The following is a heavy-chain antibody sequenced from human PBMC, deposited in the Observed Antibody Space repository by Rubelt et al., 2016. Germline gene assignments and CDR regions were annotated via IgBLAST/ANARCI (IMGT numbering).Heavy chain of an antibody. J-gene: IGHJ5*02. CDR3: ARDSGVGWFDP. CDR1: GGSISSSSYY. D-gene: IGHD3-3*01. V-gene: IGHV4-39*07. CDR2: IYYSGST. Sequence: QLQLQESGPGLVKPSETLSLTCTVSGGSISSSSYYWGWIRQPPGKGLEWIGSIYYSGSTYYNPSLKSRGTISVDTSKNQFALKLSSVTAADTAVYYCARDSGVGWFDPWGQGTLVTVSS.